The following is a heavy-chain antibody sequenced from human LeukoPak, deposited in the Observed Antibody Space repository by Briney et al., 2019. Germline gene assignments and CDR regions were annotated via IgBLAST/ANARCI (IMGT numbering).Heavy chain of an antibody. J-gene: IGHJ4*02. D-gene: IGHD6-19*01. Sequence: GGSLRLSCVVSGFTFSNYAMHWVRQAPGQAPGKGLEWVAVIWYDGSNKYYADSVKGRFTISRDNSKNTLYLQMNSLRAEDTAVYYCARKQWLIDYWGQGTLVTVSS. CDR2: IWYDGSNK. CDR3: ARKQWLIDY. V-gene: IGHV3-33*08. CDR1: GFTFSNYA.